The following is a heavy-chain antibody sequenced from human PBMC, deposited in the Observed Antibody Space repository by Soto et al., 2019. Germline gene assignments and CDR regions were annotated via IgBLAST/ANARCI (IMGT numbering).Heavy chain of an antibody. Sequence: QVQLQESGPGLVKPSETLSLTCTVSGGSITTYYWSWIRQSPGRGLEWIGYIHHSGATNYNPSLMSRVTMSVATSKNQFSLTLSSVTAADTAVYFCAREKGTDGYDNTPGGMDFWGPGTLVTVSS. D-gene: IGHD2-15*01. CDR3: AREKGTDGYDNTPGGMDF. CDR1: GGSITTYY. CDR2: IHHSGAT. J-gene: IGHJ4*02. V-gene: IGHV4-59*01.